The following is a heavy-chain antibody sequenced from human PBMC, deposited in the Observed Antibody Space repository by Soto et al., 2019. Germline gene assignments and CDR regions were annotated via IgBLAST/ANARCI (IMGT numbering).Heavy chain of an antibody. Sequence: PGGSLRLSCAASGFTFSSFAMSWVRHAPGKGLEWVSEITGSTGTTYYADSVKGRFIISRDNSKNTVHLQMNSLRVEDTAVYYFAKDTSSSPYYMDVWGKGTTVTVSS. J-gene: IGHJ6*03. D-gene: IGHD2-2*01. CDR2: ITGSTGTT. CDR1: GFTFSSFA. CDR3: AKDTSSSPYYMDV. V-gene: IGHV3-23*01.